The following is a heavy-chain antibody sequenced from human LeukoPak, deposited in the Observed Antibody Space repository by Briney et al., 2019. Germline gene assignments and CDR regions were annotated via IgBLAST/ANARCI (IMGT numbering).Heavy chain of an antibody. J-gene: IGHJ4*02. CDR2: IYYSGST. D-gene: IGHD4-17*01. CDR3: ARQGCGDPYFDY. V-gene: IGHV4-59*08. Sequence: SETLSLTCTVSGGSISSYYWSWIRQPPGKGLEWIGYIYYSGSTHYNPSLKSRVTISVDTSKNQFSLKLSSVTAADTAVYYCARQGCGDPYFDYWGQGTLVTVSS. CDR1: GGSISSYY.